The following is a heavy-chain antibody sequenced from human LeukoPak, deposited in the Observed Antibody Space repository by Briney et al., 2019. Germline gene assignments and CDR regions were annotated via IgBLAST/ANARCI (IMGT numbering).Heavy chain of an antibody. J-gene: IGHJ6*03. V-gene: IGHV3-74*01. D-gene: IGHD5-24*01. CDR1: GFTFSSYW. CDR3: ARRDGYYYYMDV. CDR2: INSDGSST. Sequence: PGGSLRLSCAASGFTFSSYWMHWVRHAPGKGLVWVSRINSDGSSTSYADSVKGRFTISRDNAKNTLYLQMNSLRAEDTAVYYCARRDGYYYYMDVWGKGTTVTISS.